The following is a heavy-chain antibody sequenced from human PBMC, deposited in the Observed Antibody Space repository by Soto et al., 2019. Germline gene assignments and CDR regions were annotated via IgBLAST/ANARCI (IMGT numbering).Heavy chain of an antibody. V-gene: IGHV1-3*01. CDR2: INPGNGNT. CDR3: AGHFNNYGMDV. CDR1: GYTFTYYI. Sequence: GASVKVSCKASGYTFTYYIIHWLRQAPGQRLEWMAWINPGNGNTRYSQTFQDRVTITRDTSAITTYMELSSLTSEDTAVYYCAGHFNNYGMDVWGQGTTVTVSS. J-gene: IGHJ6*02.